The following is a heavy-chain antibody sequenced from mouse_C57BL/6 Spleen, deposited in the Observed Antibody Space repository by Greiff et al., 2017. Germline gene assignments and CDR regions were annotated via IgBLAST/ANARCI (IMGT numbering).Heavy chain of an antibody. V-gene: IGHV14-4*01. J-gene: IGHJ3*01. Sequence: VQLLQSVAELVRPGASVKLSCTASGFYIKDAYMNWVKQSPEPGLEWFGWFDSEHGDTVSASRFQGKATRTADTSSNTADRQLSSLTSEDTVVYYCTTGDSSGWFAYWCKGTLVTVSA. CDR2: FDSEHGDT. D-gene: IGHD3-2*02. CDR1: GFYIKDAY. CDR3: TTGDSSGWFAY.